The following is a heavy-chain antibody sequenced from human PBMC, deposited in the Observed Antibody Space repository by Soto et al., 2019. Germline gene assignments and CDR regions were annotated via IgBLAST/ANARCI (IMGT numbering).Heavy chain of an antibody. CDR3: ARHLAVATDRSIDY. J-gene: IGHJ4*02. V-gene: IGHV4-39*01. D-gene: IGHD5-12*01. CDR1: GDSISSSTSY. Sequence: QLQLQESGPGLVKPAETLSLTCTVSGDSISSSTSYWSWIRQPPGKGLEWIGNIYYSGRTYYNPSLKSRVTISVHTSKNQFSLNLSSVTAADTAVYFCARHLAVATDRSIDYWGQGTLVTVSS. CDR2: IYYSGRT.